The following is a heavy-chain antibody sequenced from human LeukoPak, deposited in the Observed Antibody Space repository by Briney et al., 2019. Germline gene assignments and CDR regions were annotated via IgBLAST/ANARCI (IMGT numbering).Heavy chain of an antibody. V-gene: IGHV3-73*01. CDR2: IRSNANSYAT. D-gene: IGHD3-16*02. CDR1: GFTFSGSA. CDR3: TRPGKGWGSYPYYYSMDV. J-gene: IGHJ6*03. Sequence: GGSLRLSCAASGFTFSGSAMHWVRQASGKGLEWVGRIRSNANSYATAYAASVKGRFTISRDDTKNTAHLQMNSLKTEDTAVYYCTRPGKGWGSYPYYYSMDVSGKGTPVTISS.